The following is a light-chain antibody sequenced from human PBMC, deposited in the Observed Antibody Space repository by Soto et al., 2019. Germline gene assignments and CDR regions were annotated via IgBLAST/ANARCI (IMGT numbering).Light chain of an antibody. Sequence: QSALTQPPSASGSPGQSVTISCTGTSSDVGAYNYVSWYQQYPGKAPKLMIYEVNKRPSGVPDRFSGSKSGKTASLTVSGLQPVDEADYYCASYAGSPIWVFGGGTNLTVL. J-gene: IGLJ3*02. CDR1: SSDVGAYNY. V-gene: IGLV2-8*01. CDR2: EVN. CDR3: ASYAGSPIWV.